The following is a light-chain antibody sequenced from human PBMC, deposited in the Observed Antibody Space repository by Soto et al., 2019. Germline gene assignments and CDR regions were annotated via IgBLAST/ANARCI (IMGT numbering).Light chain of an antibody. CDR2: AAS. J-gene: IGKJ1*01. Sequence: AIRMTQSPSSLSASTGDRVTITCRASQGISSYLAWYQQKPGKAPKLLIYAASTLQSGVPSTFSGSGSGTDFTLTLRCLQSEDFATYYCQQYYSYPRTFGQGTKVEIK. CDR3: QQYYSYPRT. CDR1: QGISSY. V-gene: IGKV1-8*01.